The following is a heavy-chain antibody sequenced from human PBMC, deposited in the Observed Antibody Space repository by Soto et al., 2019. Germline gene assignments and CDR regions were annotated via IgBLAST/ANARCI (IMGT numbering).Heavy chain of an antibody. CDR2: ISGSGGST. Sequence: EVQLLESGGGLVQPGGSLRLSCAASGFTFSSYAMSWVRQAPGKGLEWVSAISGSGGSTYYADSVKGRFTISRDNSKNALYLQMNSLRSEDTAVYYCAKEEPAAAGNYYGMDVWGQGTTVTDSS. CDR1: GFTFSSYA. D-gene: IGHD6-25*01. V-gene: IGHV3-23*01. CDR3: AKEEPAAAGNYYGMDV. J-gene: IGHJ6*02.